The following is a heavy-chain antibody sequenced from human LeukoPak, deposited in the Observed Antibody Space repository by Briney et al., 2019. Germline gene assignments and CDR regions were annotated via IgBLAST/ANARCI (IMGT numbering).Heavy chain of an antibody. CDR1: GGSFSGYY. V-gene: IGHV4-34*01. CDR2: INHSGST. D-gene: IGHD6-19*01. J-gene: IGHJ4*02. Sequence: SETLSLTCAVYGGSFSGYYWSWIRQPPGKGLEWIGEINHSGSTNYNPSLKSRVTISVDTSKNQFSLKLSSVTAADTAVYYCARYWEPDRRRKWLPKPRGYFDYWGQGTLVTVSS. CDR3: ARYWEPDRRRKWLPKPRGYFDY.